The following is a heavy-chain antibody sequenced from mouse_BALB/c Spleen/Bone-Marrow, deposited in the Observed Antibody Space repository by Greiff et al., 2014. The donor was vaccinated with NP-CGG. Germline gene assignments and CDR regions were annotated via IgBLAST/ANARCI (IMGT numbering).Heavy chain of an antibody. CDR3: ARDRYDYDSPGWYFDV. Sequence: VHLVESGPGLVAPSQSLSITCTVSGFSLTSFGVHWVRQSPGKGLEWLGVIWAGGRTNYYSAHMSRLSISKDNSKSQVFLKMNSLQTDDTAMYYCARDRYDYDSPGWYFDVWGAGTTVTVSS. D-gene: IGHD1-1*01. J-gene: IGHJ1*01. V-gene: IGHV2-9*02. CDR1: GFSLTSFG. CDR2: IWAGGRT.